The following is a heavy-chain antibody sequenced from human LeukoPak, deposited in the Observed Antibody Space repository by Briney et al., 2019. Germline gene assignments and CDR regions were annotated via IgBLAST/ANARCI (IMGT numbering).Heavy chain of an antibody. J-gene: IGHJ4*01. V-gene: IGHV3-43D*03. CDR1: GFTSDNYA. CDR3: AKDFSEFSSSSGFDY. D-gene: IGHD6-6*01. CDR2: VSWDGGTT. Sequence: PGGSLRLSCAASGFTSDNYAMHWVRQVPGKGLEWVSVVSWDGGTTYVADSVKGRFTMSRDNSANSLFLEMNSLRIEDTALYYCAKDFSEFSSSSGFDYWGQGTLVTVSS.